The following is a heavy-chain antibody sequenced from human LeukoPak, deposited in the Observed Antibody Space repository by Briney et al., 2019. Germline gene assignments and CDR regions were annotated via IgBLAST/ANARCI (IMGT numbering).Heavy chain of an antibody. CDR3: ARGRGNFDY. J-gene: IGHJ4*02. D-gene: IGHD3-16*01. CDR2: IYYSGST. Sequence: PSETLSLTCTVSGGSISTYYWSWIRQPPGKGLDWIGYIYYSGSTNYNPSLKSRVTISVDTSKNQFSLKLSSVTAADTAVYYCARGRGNFDYWGQGTLVTVSS. V-gene: IGHV4-59*01. CDR1: GGSISTYY.